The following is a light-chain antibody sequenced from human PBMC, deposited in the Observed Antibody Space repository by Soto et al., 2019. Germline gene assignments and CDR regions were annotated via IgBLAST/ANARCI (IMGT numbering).Light chain of an antibody. V-gene: IGLV4-69*01. CDR2: LNSDGSH. J-gene: IGLJ2*01. Sequence: QSVLTQSPSASASLGASVKLTCVLSSGHSNYAVAWHQQQPEKGPRYLMRLNSDGSHNRGDGIPDRFSGSSSGTERYLTISRLQSEDEDDYYCQTWGTGPVIFGGGTKLTVL. CDR1: SGHSNYA. CDR3: QTWGTGPVI.